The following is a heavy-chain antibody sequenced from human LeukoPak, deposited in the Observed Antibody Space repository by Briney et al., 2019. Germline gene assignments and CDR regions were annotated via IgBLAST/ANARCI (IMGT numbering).Heavy chain of an antibody. Sequence: GGSLRLSCTASGFTFSTYWMSWVRQAPGKGLEWVANIKEDESEKYYVDSVKGRFTISRDNAQNSLNLQMNSLRPEDTAMYYCARVRTTGSYYGMDVWGQGTTVTVSS. CDR1: GFTFSTYW. V-gene: IGHV3-7*01. CDR3: ARVRTTGSYYGMDV. J-gene: IGHJ6*02. CDR2: IKEDESEK. D-gene: IGHD3-10*01.